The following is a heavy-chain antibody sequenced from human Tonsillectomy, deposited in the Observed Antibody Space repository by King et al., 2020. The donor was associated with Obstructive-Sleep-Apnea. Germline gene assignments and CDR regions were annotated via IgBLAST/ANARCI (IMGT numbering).Heavy chain of an antibody. CDR2: ISGSGGIV. J-gene: IGHJ4*02. CDR1: GFSFRSHS. V-gene: IGHV3-48*04. D-gene: IGHD6-19*01. Sequence: VQLVESGGGLVQPGGALTLSCTASGFSFRSHSMDWVRQAPGKGLEWVSYISGSGGIVYYADSLKGRFTISRDNAKNSLHLQMNSLTAEDTAVYYCARDDASGWYFDLWGQGTQVTVSS. CDR3: ARDDASGWYFDL.